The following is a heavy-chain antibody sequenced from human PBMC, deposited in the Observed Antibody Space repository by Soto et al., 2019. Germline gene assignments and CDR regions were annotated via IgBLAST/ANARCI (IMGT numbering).Heavy chain of an antibody. CDR3: SKDQVRSYYYDSSGYYYVGGYFDY. CDR1: GFTFSDYY. J-gene: IGHJ4*02. D-gene: IGHD3-22*01. Sequence: PGGSLRLSCAASGFTFSDYYMSWIRQAPGKGLEWVSYISSSGSTIYYADSVKGRFTISRDNAKNSLYLQMNSLRAEDTAVYYCSKDQVRSYYYDSSGYYYVGGYFDYWGQGTLVIVSA. V-gene: IGHV3-11*01. CDR2: ISSSGSTI.